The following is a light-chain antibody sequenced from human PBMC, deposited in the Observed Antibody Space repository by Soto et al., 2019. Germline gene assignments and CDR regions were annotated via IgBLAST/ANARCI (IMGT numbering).Light chain of an antibody. J-gene: IGLJ2*01. CDR1: SSDVGGYNY. Sequence: QSALTQPPSASGSPGQSVTICCTGTSSDVGGYNYVSWYQQHPGKAPKLMIYEVSKRPSGVPDRFSGSKSGNTASLTVSGLQAEAEADYYSSSYSGSNNLVFGGGTKLTVL. CDR3: SSYSGSNNLV. V-gene: IGLV2-8*01. CDR2: EVS.